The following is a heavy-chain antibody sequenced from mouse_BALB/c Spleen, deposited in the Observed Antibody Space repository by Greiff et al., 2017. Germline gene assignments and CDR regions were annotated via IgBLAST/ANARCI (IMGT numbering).Heavy chain of an antibody. CDR2: ISSGGST. Sequence: VQLKESGGGLVKPGGSLKLSCAASGFTFSSYAMSWVRQTPEKRLEWVASISSGGSTYYPDSVKGRFTISRDNARNILYLQMSSLRSEDTAMYYCARSSYYAMDYWGQGTSVTVSS. J-gene: IGHJ4*01. CDR1: GFTFSSYA. V-gene: IGHV5-6-5*01. D-gene: IGHD1-1*01. CDR3: ARSSYYAMDY.